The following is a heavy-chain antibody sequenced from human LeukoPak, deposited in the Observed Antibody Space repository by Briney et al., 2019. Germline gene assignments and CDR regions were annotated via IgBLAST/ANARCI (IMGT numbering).Heavy chain of an antibody. D-gene: IGHD6-19*01. CDR3: AKPISGGLAVTADWFHP. V-gene: IGHV3-23*01. J-gene: IGHJ5*01. CDR1: GFAFSFYA. Sequence: GGSLRLSCAASGFAFSFYAMSWLRQPPGKGLEWVSTINANSGTTSYAASVRGRFTVSRDNSKNTLYLQVNTLRADDTATYYCAKPISGGLAVTADWFHPWGQGTLVVVSS. CDR2: INANSGTT.